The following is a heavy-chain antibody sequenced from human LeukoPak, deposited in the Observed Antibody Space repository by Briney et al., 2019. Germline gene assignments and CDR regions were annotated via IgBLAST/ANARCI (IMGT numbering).Heavy chain of an antibody. CDR2: ISSSSSYI. V-gene: IGHV3-11*06. CDR3: ARGEGYSYGYPPDY. J-gene: IGHJ4*02. D-gene: IGHD5-18*01. Sequence: GGSLRLSCAASGFTFSDYYMSWIRQAPGKGLEWVSYISSSSSYINYADSVKGRFTISRDNAKNSLYLQMNSLRAEDTAVYYCARGEGYSYGYPPDYWGQGTLVTVSS. CDR1: GFTFSDYY.